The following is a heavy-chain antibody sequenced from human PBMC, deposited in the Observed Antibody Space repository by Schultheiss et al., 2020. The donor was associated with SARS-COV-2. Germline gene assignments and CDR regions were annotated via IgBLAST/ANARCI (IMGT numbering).Heavy chain of an antibody. Sequence: GGSLRLSCAASGFTFSSYWMSWVRQAPGKGLEWVANIKQDGSEKYYVDSVQGRFTISRDNAKNSLYLQMNSLRAEDTAVYYCARGIYNWNYRRSWADGYFDLWGRGTLVTVSS. J-gene: IGHJ2*01. D-gene: IGHD1-7*01. CDR2: IKQDGSEK. CDR1: GFTFSSYW. CDR3: ARGIYNWNYRRSWADGYFDL. V-gene: IGHV3-7*04.